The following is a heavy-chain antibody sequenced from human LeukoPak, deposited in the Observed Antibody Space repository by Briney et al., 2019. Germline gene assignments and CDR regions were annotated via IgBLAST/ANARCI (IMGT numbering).Heavy chain of an antibody. CDR1: GFTFSGYW. V-gene: IGHV3-7*01. CDR2: IKEDGSEK. J-gene: IGHJ3*02. Sequence: GGSLRLSCAASGFTFSGYWMSWVRQAPGKGLEWVANIKEDGSEKYYEDSVKGRFTISRDNAKNSLFLQMNSLRAEDTAVYYCARTQDYYYDSSGYYYVVRSRAFDIWGQGTMVTVSS. D-gene: IGHD3-22*01. CDR3: ARTQDYYYDSSGYYYVVRSRAFDI.